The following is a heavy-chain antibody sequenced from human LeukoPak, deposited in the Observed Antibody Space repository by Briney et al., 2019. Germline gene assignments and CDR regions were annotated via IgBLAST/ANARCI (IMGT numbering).Heavy chain of an antibody. D-gene: IGHD3-3*01. CDR2: IKQDGSEK. Sequence: GGSLRLSCAASGFTFSSYWMSWVRQAPGKGLEWVANIKQDGSEKYYVDSVKGRFTISRDNAKNSLYLQMNSLRAEDTAVYYCARVGRGGVVTKRSYYYYYMDVWGKGTTVTVSS. CDR1: GFTFSSYW. V-gene: IGHV3-7*01. CDR3: ARVGRGGVVTKRSYYYYYMDV. J-gene: IGHJ6*03.